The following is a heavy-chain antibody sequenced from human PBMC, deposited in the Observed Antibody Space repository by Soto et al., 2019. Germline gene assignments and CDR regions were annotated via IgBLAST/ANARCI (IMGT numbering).Heavy chain of an antibody. CDR1: GFTFSSYG. V-gene: IGHV3-33*01. J-gene: IGHJ5*02. Sequence: QVQLVESGGGVVQPGRSLRLSCAASGFTFSSYGMHWVRQAPGKGLEWVAVIWYDGSNKYYADSVKGRFTNSRDNSKNTLYLQMNSLRAEDTAVYYCARDGLRLQAKDWFDPWGQGTLVTVSS. D-gene: IGHD4-4*01. CDR3: ARDGLRLQAKDWFDP. CDR2: IWYDGSNK.